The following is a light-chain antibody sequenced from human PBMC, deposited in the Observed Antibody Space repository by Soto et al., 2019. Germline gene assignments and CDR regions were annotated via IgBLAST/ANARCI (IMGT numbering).Light chain of an antibody. CDR3: QQYGRSPWT. CDR1: QSVSSSY. J-gene: IGKJ1*01. Sequence: EIVLTQSPGTLSLSPGERATLSCRASQSVSSSYLAWYQQKPGQAPRLLIFDASSRATGISDRFSGSGSGTDFTLTISRLEPEDFAVYYCQQYGRSPWTFGQGTKVEGK. V-gene: IGKV3-20*01. CDR2: DAS.